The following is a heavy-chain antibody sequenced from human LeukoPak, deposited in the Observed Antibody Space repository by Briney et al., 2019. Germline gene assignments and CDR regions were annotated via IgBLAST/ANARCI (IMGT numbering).Heavy chain of an antibody. Sequence: PGGSLRLSCAASGFTFSSYAMHWVRQAPGKGLEWVAVISYDGSNKYYADSVKGRFTISRDNSKNTLYLQMNSLRAEDTAVYYCARGDYGGYDYWGQGTLVTVSS. CDR3: ARGDYGGYDY. V-gene: IGHV3-30-3*01. J-gene: IGHJ4*02. D-gene: IGHD4-17*01. CDR1: GFTFSSYA. CDR2: ISYDGSNK.